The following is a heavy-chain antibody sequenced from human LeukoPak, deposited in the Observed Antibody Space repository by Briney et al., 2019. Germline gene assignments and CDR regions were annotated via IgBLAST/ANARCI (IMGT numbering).Heavy chain of an antibody. J-gene: IGHJ3*02. V-gene: IGHV4-39*07. D-gene: IGHD5-24*01. Sequence: SETLSLTCTVSGGSISSSSYYWGWIRQPPGKGLEWIGSIYYSGSTYYNPSLKSRVTISVDTSKNQFSLKLSSVTAADTAVYYCAREARWLQLPLIWGQGTMVTVYS. CDR2: IYYSGST. CDR1: GGSISSSSYY. CDR3: AREARWLQLPLI.